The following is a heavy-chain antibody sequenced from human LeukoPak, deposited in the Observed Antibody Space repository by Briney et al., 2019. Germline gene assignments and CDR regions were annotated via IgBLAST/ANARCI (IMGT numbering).Heavy chain of an antibody. CDR1: GFTFSSYS. CDR3: AREGSTSALFDY. Sequence: GGSLRLSCAASGFTFSSYSMNWVRQAPGKGLEWVANIKQDGSEKYYVDSVKGRFTISRDNAKNSLYLQMNSLRAEDTAVYYCAREGSTSALFDYWGQGTLVTVSS. V-gene: IGHV3-7*01. CDR2: IKQDGSEK. J-gene: IGHJ4*02. D-gene: IGHD2-2*01.